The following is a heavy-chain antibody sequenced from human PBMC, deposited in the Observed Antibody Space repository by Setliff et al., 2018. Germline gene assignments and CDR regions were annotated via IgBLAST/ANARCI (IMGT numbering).Heavy chain of an antibody. Sequence: PSETLSLTCSVSGASITSGGFYWTWIRQPAGKGLEWIGHISPGGSTTYSPSVKSRVTISLDTSKNHFSLKLDSVTAADTALYYCARSPSSGAYWNPRPFYSDYWARGTLVTVSS. CDR3: ARSPSSGAYWNPRPFYSDY. D-gene: IGHD1-26*01. CDR1: GASITSGGFY. V-gene: IGHV4-61*09. CDR2: ISPGGST. J-gene: IGHJ4*02.